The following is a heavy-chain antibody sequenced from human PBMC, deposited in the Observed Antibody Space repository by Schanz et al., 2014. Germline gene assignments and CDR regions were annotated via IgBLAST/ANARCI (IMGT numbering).Heavy chain of an antibody. Sequence: QVHLVQSGAEVRKPGASVKVSCKASGYTFTGYYIHWVRQAPGQGLEWMGRINPYSVGTSYARKCQGRDTVTRDAAISTAYMELSRLRSDDTAIYYCTRSYCSSSSCFDDIYYYFGLDVWAQGTTVTVSS. CDR3: TRSYCSSSSCFDDIYYYFGLDV. J-gene: IGHJ6*02. V-gene: IGHV1-2*06. CDR2: INPYSVGT. CDR1: GYTFTGYY. D-gene: IGHD2-2*01.